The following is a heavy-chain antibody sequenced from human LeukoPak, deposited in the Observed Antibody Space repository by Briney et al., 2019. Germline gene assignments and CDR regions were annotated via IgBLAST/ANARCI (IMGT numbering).Heavy chain of an antibody. Sequence: ASVKVSCKASGYTFTGYYMHWVRQAPGQGLEWMGWINPNSGGTNYAQKFQGRVTMTRDTSISTAYMELSRLRSDDTAVYYCARNGNSSSWYFSYYYYYGMDVWGQGTTVTVSS. CDR1: GYTFTGYY. V-gene: IGHV1-2*02. CDR3: ARNGNSSSWYFSYYYYYGMDV. D-gene: IGHD6-13*01. J-gene: IGHJ6*02. CDR2: INPNSGGT.